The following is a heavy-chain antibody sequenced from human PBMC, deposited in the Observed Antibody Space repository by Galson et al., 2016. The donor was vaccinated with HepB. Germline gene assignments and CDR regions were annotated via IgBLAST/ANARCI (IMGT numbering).Heavy chain of an antibody. D-gene: IGHD4-23*01. CDR1: GFTFSSYG. J-gene: IGHJ5*02. V-gene: IGHV3-33*01. CDR3: ARVAKRTTVISWLDH. Sequence: SLRLSCAASGFTFSSYGMHWVRQAPGKGLEWVAFIRHDGSKKLHADPVRGRVTISRDDSKNTLYLQMNSLRAEDTAVYYCARVAKRTTVISWLDHWGQGTLVTVSS. CDR2: IRHDGSKK.